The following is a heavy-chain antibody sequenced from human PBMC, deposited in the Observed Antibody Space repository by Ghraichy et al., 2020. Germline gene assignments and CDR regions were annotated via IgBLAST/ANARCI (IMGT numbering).Heavy chain of an antibody. CDR1: GGTFSSYA. CDR3: ARAGGVVPAAIAKNNWFDP. CDR2: IIPIFGTA. D-gene: IGHD2-2*01. J-gene: IGHJ5*02. Sequence: SVKVSCKASGGTFSSYAISWVRQAPGQGLEWMGGIIPIFGTANYAQKFQGRVTITADESTSTAYMELSSLRSEDTAVYYCARAGGVVPAAIAKNNWFDPWGQGTLVTVSS. V-gene: IGHV1-69*13.